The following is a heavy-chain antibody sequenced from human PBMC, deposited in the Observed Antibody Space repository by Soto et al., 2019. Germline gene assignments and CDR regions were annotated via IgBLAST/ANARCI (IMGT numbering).Heavy chain of an antibody. CDR2: ISGSGGST. CDR3: GSHSGYDAERTSPIDY. Sequence: GGSLRLSCAASGFTFSSYAMSWVRQAPGKGLEWVSAISGSGGSTYYADSVKGRFTISRDNSKNTLYLQMNSLRAEDTAVYYCGSHSGYDAERTSPIDYWGQGTLVTVSS. J-gene: IGHJ4*02. D-gene: IGHD5-12*01. CDR1: GFTFSSYA. V-gene: IGHV3-23*01.